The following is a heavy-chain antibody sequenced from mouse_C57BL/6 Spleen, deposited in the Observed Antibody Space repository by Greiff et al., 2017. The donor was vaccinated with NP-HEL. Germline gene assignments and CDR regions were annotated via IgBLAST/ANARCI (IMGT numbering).Heavy chain of an antibody. J-gene: IGHJ2*01. CDR1: YFAFMASA. CDR3: AREGYGSSYLDD. V-gene: IGHV1-49*01. Sequence: VVESGAKLVRPGSSVKLSCKDSYFAFMASAMHWVKQRPGHGLEWIGSFTMYSDATEYSENFKGKATLTAHTSSSTASMELSSLTSDDSAVDYCAREGYGSSYLDDWGQGTTLTVSS. CDR2: FTMYSDAT. D-gene: IGHD1-1*01.